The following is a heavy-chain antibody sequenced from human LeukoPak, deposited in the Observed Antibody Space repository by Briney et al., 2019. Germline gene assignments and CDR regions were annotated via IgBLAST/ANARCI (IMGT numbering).Heavy chain of an antibody. D-gene: IGHD2-8*01. CDR1: GFSLSSYA. Sequence: GGSLRLSCAASGFSLSSYAMIWVRQAPGKGLEWVSGISGSGGTTCYADSVKGRFTISRDKSKNTLYLQMYSLRAEDTTVYYCAKDKYCTNGICYFDYWGQGTLVTVSS. J-gene: IGHJ4*02. V-gene: IGHV3-23*01. CDR2: ISGSGGTT. CDR3: AKDKYCTNGICYFDY.